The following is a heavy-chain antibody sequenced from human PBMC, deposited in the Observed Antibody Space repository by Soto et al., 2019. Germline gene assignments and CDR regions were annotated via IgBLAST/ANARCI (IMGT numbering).Heavy chain of an antibody. D-gene: IGHD1-1*01. V-gene: IGHV3-23*01. CDR1: GFTFSAYA. Sequence: EVQLLESGGGLVQPGGSLRLSCAASGFTFSAYAMGWVRQAPGKGLEWVSTIHGGGGATHYADSVKGRFTISRADSKNTVYAQMNSLRAEATAVYYCAKFEGHPLEYWYLDFWGRGTLVTVSS. CDR3: AKFEGHPLEYWYLDF. CDR2: IHGGGGAT. J-gene: IGHJ2*01.